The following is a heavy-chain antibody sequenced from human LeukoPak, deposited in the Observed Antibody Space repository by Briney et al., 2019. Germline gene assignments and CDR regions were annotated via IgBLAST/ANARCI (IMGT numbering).Heavy chain of an antibody. Sequence: GGSLRLSCAASGFTFSSYGMHWVRQAPGKGLEWVANIKQDGSEKYYVDSVKGRFTISRDNAKNSLYLQMNSLRAEDTAVYYCTRDGCSSTSCYDYWGQGTLVTVSS. CDR2: IKQDGSEK. J-gene: IGHJ4*02. CDR3: TRDGCSSTSCYDY. D-gene: IGHD2-2*01. V-gene: IGHV3-7*04. CDR1: GFTFSSYG.